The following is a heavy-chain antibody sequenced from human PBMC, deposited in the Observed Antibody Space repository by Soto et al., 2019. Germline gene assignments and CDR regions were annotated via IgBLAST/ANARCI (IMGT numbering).Heavy chain of an antibody. CDR1: GGSISSGDYY. J-gene: IGHJ4*02. CDR3: ARAKEKPWRESPYYFDY. Sequence: KPSETLSLTCTVSGGSISSGDYYWSWIRQPPGKGLEWIGYIYYSGSTYYNPSLKSRVTISVDTSKNQFSLKLSSVTAADTAVYYCARAKEKPWRESPYYFDYWGQGTLVTVSS. V-gene: IGHV4-30-4*01. CDR2: IYYSGST.